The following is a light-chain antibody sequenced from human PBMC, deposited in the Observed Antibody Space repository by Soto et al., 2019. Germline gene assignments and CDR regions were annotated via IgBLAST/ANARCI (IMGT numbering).Light chain of an antibody. Sequence: EIVLTQSPATLSVSPGERATLSCRASQSVSTNLVWYQQKPGQAPRLLIFGASTRATNIPVRFSGNGSGTEFTLTISSLQSEDFAVYYCQQYINWPPLTFGGGTKVEIK. CDR2: GAS. CDR1: QSVSTN. J-gene: IGKJ4*01. CDR3: QQYINWPPLT. V-gene: IGKV3-15*01.